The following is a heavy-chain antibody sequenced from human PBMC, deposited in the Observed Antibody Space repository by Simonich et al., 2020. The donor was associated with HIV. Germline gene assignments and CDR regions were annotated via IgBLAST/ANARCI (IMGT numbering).Heavy chain of an antibody. CDR3: ATDSPLVLTSAFDS. J-gene: IGHJ4*02. D-gene: IGHD3-22*01. CDR1: GYTLTGLS. CDR2: FDPENLET. V-gene: IGHV1-24*01. Sequence: QVQLVQSGAEVKKPGASVKVSCKVSGYTLTGLSMHWVRQAPGKGLERMGGFDPENLETIYAQNFQGRVSMTEDTSTDTAYMELSSLRSEDTAVYYCATDSPLVLTSAFDSWGQGTLVTVSS.